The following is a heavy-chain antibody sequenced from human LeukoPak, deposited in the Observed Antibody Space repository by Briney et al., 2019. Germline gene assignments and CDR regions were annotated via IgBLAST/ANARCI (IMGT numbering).Heavy chain of an antibody. D-gene: IGHD4/OR15-4a*01. CDR1: GYIFSNYG. J-gene: IGHJ1*01. CDR3: ARVPLHGATGHYCPH. CDR2: INTGNGNT. V-gene: IGHV1-3*04. Sequence: GASVKVSCKTSGYIFSNYGMHWVRQAPRQSPEWMGWINTGNGNTKSSQKFQDRVTLTRDTSASTAYMELNSLNSEDTAVYYCARVPLHGATGHYCPHWGQGTLVTVSS.